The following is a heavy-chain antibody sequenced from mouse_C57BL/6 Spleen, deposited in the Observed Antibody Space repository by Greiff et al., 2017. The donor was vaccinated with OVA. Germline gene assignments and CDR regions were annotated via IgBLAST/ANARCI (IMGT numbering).Heavy chain of an antibody. CDR1: GFTFSDYG. CDR3: ARQKNDGYYNYAMDY. J-gene: IGHJ4*01. CDR2: ISSGSSTI. V-gene: IGHV5-17*01. D-gene: IGHD2-3*01. Sequence: EVKVVESGGGLVKPGGSLKLSCAASGFTFSDYGMHWVRQAPEKGLEWVAYISSGSSTIYYADTVKGRFTISRDNAKNTLFLQMTSLRSEDTAMYYCARQKNDGYYNYAMDYWGQGTSVTVSS.